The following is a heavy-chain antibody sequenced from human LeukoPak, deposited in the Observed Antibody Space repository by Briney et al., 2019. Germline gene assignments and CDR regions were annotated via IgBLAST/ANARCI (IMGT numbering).Heavy chain of an antibody. V-gene: IGHV4-59*01. CDR3: ARGGDYGDLRYFDY. CDR1: GDPFSSYY. D-gene: IGHD4-17*01. CDR2: IYYSGST. Sequence: SETLSLTCTVPGDPFSSYYWTWIRQTPGKGLEWIGYIYYSGSTNYNPSLKSRVTFSVDTSKNQFSLKLNSVTAADTAVYYCARGGDYGDLRYFDYWGQGTLVTVSS. J-gene: IGHJ4*02.